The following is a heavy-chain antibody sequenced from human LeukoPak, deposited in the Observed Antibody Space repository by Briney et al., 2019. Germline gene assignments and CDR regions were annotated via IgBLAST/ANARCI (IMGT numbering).Heavy chain of an antibody. Sequence: SGGSLRLSCAASGXTFSSYGMHWVRQAPGKGLEWVAVISNDGSNKYYVDSVKGRFTISRDNSKNTLFLQMNSLRTEDTAVYYCAKDPALYCSGSNCHSGGLDYWGQGTLVTVSS. CDR2: ISNDGSNK. CDR1: GXTFSSYG. D-gene: IGHD2-15*01. J-gene: IGHJ4*02. V-gene: IGHV3-30*18. CDR3: AKDPALYCSGSNCHSGGLDY.